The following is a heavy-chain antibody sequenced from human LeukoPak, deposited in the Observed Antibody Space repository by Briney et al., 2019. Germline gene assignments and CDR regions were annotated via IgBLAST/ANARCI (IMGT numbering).Heavy chain of an antibody. CDR3: AKDQYYYDSSGYFDY. V-gene: IGHV3-74*01. D-gene: IGHD3-22*01. CDR1: GFTFSSYW. CDR2: TNRDGSST. J-gene: IGHJ4*02. Sequence: GGSLRLSCAASGFTFSSYWMHWVRQAPGKGPVWVARTNRDGSSTAYADSVKGRFTISKDNAKNTLYLQMNSLRAEDTALYYCAKDQYYYDSSGYFDYWGQGTLVTVSS.